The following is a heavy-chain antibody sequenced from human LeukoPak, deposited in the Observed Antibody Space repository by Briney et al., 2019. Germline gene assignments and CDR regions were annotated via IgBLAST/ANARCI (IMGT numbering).Heavy chain of an antibody. V-gene: IGHV4-39*02. Sequence: SETLSLTCTVSGGSISSSSYYWGWIREPPGKGLEWIGSIYYSGSTYYNPSLKSRVTISVDTSKNQFSLKLSSVTAADTAVYYCAREGRWLPSYWGQGTLVTVSS. CDR2: IYYSGST. CDR3: AREGRWLPSY. J-gene: IGHJ4*02. CDR1: GGSISSSSYY. D-gene: IGHD5-24*01.